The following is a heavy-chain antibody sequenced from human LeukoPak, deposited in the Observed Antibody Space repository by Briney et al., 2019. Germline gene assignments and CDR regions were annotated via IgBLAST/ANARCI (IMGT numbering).Heavy chain of an antibody. CDR3: ARYYYDSSGYYSFGY. D-gene: IGHD3-22*01. Sequence: PSETLSLTCTVSGGSISSYYWSWIRQPPGKGLEWIGYIYYSGGTNYNPSLKSRVTISVDTSKNQFSLKLSSVTAADTAVYYCARYYYDSSGYYSFGYWGQGTLVTVSS. CDR2: IYYSGGT. J-gene: IGHJ4*02. V-gene: IGHV4-59*01. CDR1: GGSISSYY.